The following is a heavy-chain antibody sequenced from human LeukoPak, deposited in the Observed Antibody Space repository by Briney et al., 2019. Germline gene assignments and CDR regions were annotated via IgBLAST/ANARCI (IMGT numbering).Heavy chain of an antibody. CDR1: GFTFSSYV. D-gene: IGHD1-1*01. CDR2: ISGSSGRT. J-gene: IGHJ4*02. Sequence: GGSLRLSCADSGFTFSSYVMSWVRQAPGKGLEWVSGISGSSGRTYYADSVKGRFTISRDNSKNTLYLQMNSLRDEDTAVYYCARVSLRGTQGVDYWGQGTLVTVSS. V-gene: IGHV3-23*01. CDR3: ARVSLRGTQGVDY.